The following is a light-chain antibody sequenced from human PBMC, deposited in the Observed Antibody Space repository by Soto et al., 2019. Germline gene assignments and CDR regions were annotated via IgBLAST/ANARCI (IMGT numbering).Light chain of an antibody. V-gene: IGLV1-47*01. J-gene: IGLJ3*02. CDR2: RNN. CDR3: AAWDDTLNGQV. Sequence: QSVLTQPPSASGTPGQRVSISCSGSRSNIGRNYVYWYQQLPGTAPKLLIQRNNERPSGVPDRISGSKSGTSVSLAISGLRSEDEATYYCAAWDDTLNGQVFGGGTKLTVL. CDR1: RSNIGRNY.